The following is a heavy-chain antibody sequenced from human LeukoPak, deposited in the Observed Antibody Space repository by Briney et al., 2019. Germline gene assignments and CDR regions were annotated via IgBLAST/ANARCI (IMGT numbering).Heavy chain of an antibody. CDR1: GFAFNLYG. J-gene: IGHJ4*02. Sequence: GGSLRLSCAAPGFAFNLYGMSWVRQAPGKGLECIAGISGSGGATYYTDSVQGRFTISRDNSNNTLYLQMKSLRAEDTAVYYCEQRPPFGVSTNLRQYWGQGTLVTVAS. CDR2: ISGSGGAT. D-gene: IGHD3-3*01. CDR3: EQRPPFGVSTNLRQY. V-gene: IGHV3-23*01.